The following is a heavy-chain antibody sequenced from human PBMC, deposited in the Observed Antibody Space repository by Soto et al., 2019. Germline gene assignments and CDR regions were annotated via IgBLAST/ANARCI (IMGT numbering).Heavy chain of an antibody. CDR2: IYYSGST. J-gene: IGHJ5*02. V-gene: IGHV4-39*01. CDR1: GGSISSSSYY. CDR3: ARHVAGLGYCSGGSCYENWFDP. Sequence: QLQLQESGPGLVKPSETLSLTCTVSGGSISSSSYYWGWIRQPPGKGLEWIGSIYYSGSTYYNPSLKSRVTISVDTSKNQFSLKLSSVTAADTAVYYCARHVAGLGYCSGGSCYENWFDPWGQGTLVTVSS. D-gene: IGHD2-15*01.